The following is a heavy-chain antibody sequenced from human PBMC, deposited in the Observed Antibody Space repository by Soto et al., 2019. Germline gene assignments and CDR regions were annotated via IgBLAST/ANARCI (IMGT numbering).Heavy chain of an antibody. J-gene: IGHJ6*02. CDR1: RFTFSSYG. CDR2: IWYDGSNK. Sequence: GGALRLSCAASRFTFSSYGMHWVRQVPGKGLEWGAVIWYDGSNKYYAESVKGRFTISRDKSKNTLELQMNSLRVEDSGVYYGARDRTKSLWFGESRLYYCMDVWGQGTTVTVSS. V-gene: IGHV3-33*01. D-gene: IGHD3-10*01. CDR3: ARDRTKSLWFGESRLYYCMDV.